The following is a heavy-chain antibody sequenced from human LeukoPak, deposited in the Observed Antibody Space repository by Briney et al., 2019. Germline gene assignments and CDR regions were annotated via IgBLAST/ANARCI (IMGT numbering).Heavy chain of an antibody. D-gene: IGHD6-13*01. CDR1: GGSISSYY. Sequence: PSETLSLTCTVSGGSISSYYWSWIRQPPGKGLEWLGYVFYPGSTNYNPSLKSRVTMSLDTSRDQFSLRLTSVTAADTAIYYCASRPAGSTWYGVFDYWSQGTLVTVSS. J-gene: IGHJ4*02. V-gene: IGHV4-59*01. CDR2: VFYPGST. CDR3: ASRPAGSTWYGVFDY.